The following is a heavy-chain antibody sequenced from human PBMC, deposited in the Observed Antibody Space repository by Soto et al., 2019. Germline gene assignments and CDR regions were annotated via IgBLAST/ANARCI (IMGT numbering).Heavy chain of an antibody. CDR3: ARGSMITFGGVIVGEFDY. J-gene: IGHJ4*02. D-gene: IGHD3-16*02. CDR2: IWYDGSNK. Sequence: QVQLVESGGGVVQPGRSLRLSCAASGFTFSSYGMHWVRQAPGKGLEWVAVIWYDGSNKYYADSVKGRFTISRDNSKNTLYLQMNSLRAEDTAVYYCARGSMITFGGVIVGEFDYWGQGTLVTVSS. V-gene: IGHV3-33*01. CDR1: GFTFSSYG.